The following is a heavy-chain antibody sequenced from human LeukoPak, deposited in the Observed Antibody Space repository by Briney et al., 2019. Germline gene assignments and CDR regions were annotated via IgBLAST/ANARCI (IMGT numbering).Heavy chain of an antibody. CDR1: GYTFTNYY. D-gene: IGHD3-22*01. Sequence: GSVKVSCKASGYTFTNYYIHWVRQAPGQGLECMGIINPSGGSTSYAQKFQGRVTMTRDMSTSTVYMELSSLRSEDTAVYYCARSITMIHSVAFDIWGQGAMVTVSS. CDR3: ARSITMIHSVAFDI. J-gene: IGHJ3*02. CDR2: INPSGGST. V-gene: IGHV1-46*01.